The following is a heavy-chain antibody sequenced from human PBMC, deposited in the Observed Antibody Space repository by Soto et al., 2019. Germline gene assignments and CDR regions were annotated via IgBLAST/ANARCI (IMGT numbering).Heavy chain of an antibody. V-gene: IGHV1-18*01. CDR2: ISAYNGNT. Sequence: QVQLVQSGAEVKKPGASVKVSCKASGYTFTSYGISWVRQAPGQGLEWMGWISAYNGNTNYAQKLQGRVTMTTDTSTSTAYMELRSLRSDDTAVYHCARVGYYDFWSGYYHNWFDPWGQGTLVTVSS. CDR3: ARVGYYDFWSGYYHNWFDP. J-gene: IGHJ5*02. D-gene: IGHD3-3*01. CDR1: GYTFTSYG.